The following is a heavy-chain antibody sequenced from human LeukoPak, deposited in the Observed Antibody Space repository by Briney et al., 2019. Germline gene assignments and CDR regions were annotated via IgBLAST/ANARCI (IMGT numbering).Heavy chain of an antibody. Sequence: GGSLRLSCAASGFTFSSYSMNWVRQAPGKGLEWVSSISSSSSYVYYADSVKGRFTISRDNAKNSLYLQMNSLRAEDTAVYYCARDIYCGGDCSYYFDYWGQGTLVTVSS. J-gene: IGHJ4*02. CDR2: ISSSSSYV. CDR3: ARDIYCGGDCSYYFDY. V-gene: IGHV3-21*01. D-gene: IGHD2-21*01. CDR1: GFTFSSYS.